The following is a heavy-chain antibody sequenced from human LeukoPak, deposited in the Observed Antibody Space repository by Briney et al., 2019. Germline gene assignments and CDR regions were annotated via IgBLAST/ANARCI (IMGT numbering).Heavy chain of an antibody. CDR2: IYHSGST. CDR3: ARAYTYGMDV. CDR1: GGSISSSNW. V-gene: IGHV4-4*02. Sequence: KPSETLSLTCAVSGGSISSSNWWSWVRQPPGKGLEWIGEIYHSGSTNYNPSLKGRVTISVDNSSNQFSLKVSSVTAADTAVYYCARAYTYGMDVWGQGTTVTVSS. D-gene: IGHD5-18*01. J-gene: IGHJ6*02.